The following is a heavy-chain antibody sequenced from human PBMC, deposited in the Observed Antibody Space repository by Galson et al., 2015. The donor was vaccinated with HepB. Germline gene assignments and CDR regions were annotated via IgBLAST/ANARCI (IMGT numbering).Heavy chain of an antibody. CDR2: ISHDGSNK. J-gene: IGHJ4*02. CDR1: GITFSSYA. D-gene: IGHD6-19*01. CDR3: AKDRQRFSSGWYGEDY. V-gene: IGHV3-30*18. Sequence: SLRLSCAASGITFSSYAMHWVRQAPGKGLEWLAVISHDGSNKYYADSMKGRLTISRDDFKSTVYLEMNSLTVKDTAVYYCAKDRQRFSSGWYGEDYWGQGTLVTVSS.